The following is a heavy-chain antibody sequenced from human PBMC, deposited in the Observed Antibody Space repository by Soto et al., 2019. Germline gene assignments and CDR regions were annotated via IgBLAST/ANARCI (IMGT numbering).Heavy chain of an antibody. V-gene: IGHV3-23*01. J-gene: IGHJ3*02. CDR3: AKDVKYSSGLDAFDI. D-gene: IGHD6-19*01. Sequence: PGGSLRLSCEASGFAFSSYAMSWVRQAPGKGLGWVSAISGSGGSTYYADSVKGRFTISRDNSKNTLYLQMNSLRAEDTAVYYCAKDVKYSSGLDAFDIWGQGTMVTVSS. CDR1: GFAFSSYA. CDR2: ISGSGGST.